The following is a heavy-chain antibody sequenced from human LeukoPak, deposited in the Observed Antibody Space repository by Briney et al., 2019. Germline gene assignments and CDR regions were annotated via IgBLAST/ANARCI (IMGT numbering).Heavy chain of an antibody. CDR2: ISRSSSYI. D-gene: IGHD3-22*01. CDR1: GFTFSSYE. CDR3: ARDRGYYDSSGYYYVSPFDY. J-gene: IGHJ4*02. Sequence: GGSLRLSCAASGFTFSSYEMNWVRQAPGKGLEWVSSISRSSSYIYYADSVKGRFTVSRDNAKNSLYLQMNSLRAEDTAVYYCARDRGYYDSSGYYYVSPFDYWGQGTLVTVSS. V-gene: IGHV3-21*01.